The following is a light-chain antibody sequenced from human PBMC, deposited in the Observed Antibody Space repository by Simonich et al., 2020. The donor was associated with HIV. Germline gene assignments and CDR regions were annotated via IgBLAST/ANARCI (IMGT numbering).Light chain of an antibody. CDR1: SSDVGGYNY. CDR3: SSYAGSNNLV. CDR2: AVS. Sequence: QSALTQPPSASGSPGQSVTISCTGTSSDVGGYNYVSWYQQNPGKAPKLLIYAVSKPPSGVPDRFSGSKSGNPASLTVSGLQAEDEADYYCSSYAGSNNLVFGGGTKLTVL. V-gene: IGLV2-8*01. J-gene: IGLJ2*01.